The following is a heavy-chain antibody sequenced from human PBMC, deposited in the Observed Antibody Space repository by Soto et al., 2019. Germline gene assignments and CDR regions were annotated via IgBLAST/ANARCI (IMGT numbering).Heavy chain of an antibody. CDR2: IYHSGIT. D-gene: IGHD2-15*01. V-gene: IGHV4-4*02. J-gene: IGHJ4*02. CDR3: ARDRCSGGSCYSGREGRYFDD. Sequence: QVQLQESGPGLVKPSGTLSLTCAVSCGSISSSNWWSWVRQPPGKGLELIWEIYHSGITNYNPSLKSRVTISVDKSKNQFSLQLSSVTAADTAVYYCARDRCSGGSCYSGREGRYFDDWGQGTLVTVSS. CDR1: CGSISSSNW.